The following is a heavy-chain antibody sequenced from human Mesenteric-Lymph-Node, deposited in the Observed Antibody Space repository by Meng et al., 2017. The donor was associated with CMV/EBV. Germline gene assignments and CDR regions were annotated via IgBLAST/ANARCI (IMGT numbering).Heavy chain of an antibody. CDR2: IIPIFGTA. D-gene: IGHD2-2*01. Sequence: SVKVSCKASGGTFSSYAISWVRQAPGQGLEWMGGIIPIFGTANYAQKFQGRVTITADKSTSTAYMELSSLRSEDTAVYYCARVVVVPAASYYYYYGMDVWGQGTTVTVSS. J-gene: IGHJ6*02. CDR3: ARVVVVPAASYYYYYGMDV. V-gene: IGHV1-69*06. CDR1: GGTFSSYA.